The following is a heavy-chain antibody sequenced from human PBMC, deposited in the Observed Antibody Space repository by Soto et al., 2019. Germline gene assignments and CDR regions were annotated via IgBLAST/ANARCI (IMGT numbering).Heavy chain of an antibody. Sequence: ASVKVSCKASGYNFTTYYIHWVRQAPGQGLEWMGVINPGGGSTNYAQKFKGRLTVTADTSTSTVYMELTSLTSEDTAVYFCARNNEVGANVRYLLDSWGQGSLVTVSS. J-gene: IGHJ4*02. CDR2: INPGGGST. D-gene: IGHD1-26*01. CDR1: GYNFTTYY. CDR3: ARNNEVGANVRYLLDS. V-gene: IGHV1-46*01.